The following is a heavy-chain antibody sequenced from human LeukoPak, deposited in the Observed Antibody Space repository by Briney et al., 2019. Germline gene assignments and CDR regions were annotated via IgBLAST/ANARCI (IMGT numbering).Heavy chain of an antibody. CDR2: IYSGGST. Sequence: PGGSLRLSCAASGFTFSSNAMTWVRQAPGKGLEWVSVIYSGGSTYYADSVKGRFTISRDNSKNTLYLQMNSLRAEDTAVYYCARVTMIVVVGWDVDAFDIWGQGTMVTVSS. CDR3: ARVTMIVVVGWDVDAFDI. CDR1: GFTFSSNA. J-gene: IGHJ3*02. V-gene: IGHV3-66*01. D-gene: IGHD3-22*01.